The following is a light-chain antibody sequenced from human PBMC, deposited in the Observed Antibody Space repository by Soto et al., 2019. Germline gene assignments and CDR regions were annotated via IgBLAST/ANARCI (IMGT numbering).Light chain of an antibody. Sequence: DIQMTQSPSSLSASVGDGVTITCRASQSISRYLNWYQQKPGKAPKLLIYAASDLQSGVPSTFSGSGSGTDFTLTINYLQPEDFATYYCQQTYNTPRTFGQGTKVDIK. J-gene: IGKJ1*01. V-gene: IGKV1-39*01. CDR3: QQTYNTPRT. CDR2: AAS. CDR1: QSISRY.